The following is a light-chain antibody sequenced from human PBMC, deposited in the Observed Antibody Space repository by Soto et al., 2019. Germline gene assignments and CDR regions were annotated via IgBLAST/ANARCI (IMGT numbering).Light chain of an antibody. Sequence: PSTLSASVGDRVPITCRASQSFGSWLAWYQQQPGKAPTLLIYKASTLESGVPSRFSGSGAGRGFSNTSSSLLLQEFAADYYLQHYACSGTFGQGTKVDIK. CDR2: KAS. J-gene: IGKJ1*01. CDR3: LQHYACSGT. CDR1: QSFGSW. V-gene: IGKV1-5*03.